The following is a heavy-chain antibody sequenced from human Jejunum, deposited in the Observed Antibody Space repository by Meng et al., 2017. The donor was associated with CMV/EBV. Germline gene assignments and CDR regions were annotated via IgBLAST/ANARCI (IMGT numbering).Heavy chain of an antibody. D-gene: IGHD2-21*01. CDR2: TNPNNGGT. CDR1: YTFTGFY. J-gene: IGHJ4*02. Sequence: YTFTGFYINWVRQAPGQGTEWMGWTNPNNGGTNYAQKFQGRVTMTSDTSTSTAYMELSRLTSDDTAVYYCTRDLYCGGNCYSAVDYWGQGTLVTVSS. V-gene: IGHV1-2*02. CDR3: TRDLYCGGNCYSAVDY.